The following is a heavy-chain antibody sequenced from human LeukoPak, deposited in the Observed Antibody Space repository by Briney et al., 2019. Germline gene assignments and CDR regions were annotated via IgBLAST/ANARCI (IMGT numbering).Heavy chain of an antibody. Sequence: PGGSLRLSCAASGFTFSSYWMSWVRQAPGKGLEWVANIKQDGSEKYYVDSVKGRFTISRDNAKNSLYLQMNSLRAEDTAVYYCARENRLTGSELDYYYYYMDVWGKGTTVTVSS. CDR2: IKQDGSEK. D-gene: IGHD3-9*01. J-gene: IGHJ6*03. V-gene: IGHV3-7*01. CDR1: GFTFSSYW. CDR3: ARENRLTGSELDYYYYYMDV.